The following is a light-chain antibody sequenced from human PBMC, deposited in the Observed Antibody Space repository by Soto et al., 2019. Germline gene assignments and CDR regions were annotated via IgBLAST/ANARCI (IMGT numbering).Light chain of an antibody. CDR3: QQRGNWPPLT. J-gene: IGKJ4*01. CDR2: EAS. V-gene: IGKV3-11*01. CDR1: RSVDSH. Sequence: EVVLTPSPATLSLSPVETATLSCRASRSVDSHLAWYPHTPGQAPRLLIFEASTRATGVPARLSGSGSATHFTLTINSLEPEDFAVYYCQQRGNWPPLTFGGGTKVDIK.